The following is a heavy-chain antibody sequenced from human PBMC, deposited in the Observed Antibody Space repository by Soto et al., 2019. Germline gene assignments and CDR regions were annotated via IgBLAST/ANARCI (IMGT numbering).Heavy chain of an antibody. V-gene: IGHV1-69*13. CDR2: IIPIFGTA. CDR3: ARGGETVWAFDI. J-gene: IGHJ3*02. D-gene: IGHD4-17*01. CDR1: GGTFSSYA. Sequence: ASVKVSCKASGGTFSSYAISWVRQAPGQGLEWMGGIIPIFGTANYAQKFQGRVTITADESTSTAYMELSSLRSEDTAVYYCARGGETVWAFDIWGQGTMVTVSS.